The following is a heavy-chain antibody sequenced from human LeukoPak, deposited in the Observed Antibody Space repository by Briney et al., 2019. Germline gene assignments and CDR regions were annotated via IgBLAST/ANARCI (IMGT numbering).Heavy chain of an antibody. CDR1: GFTFSSYW. CDR3: AKDIPKRAAGLGFDY. Sequence: GGSLRLSCAASGFTFSSYWMTWVRQAPGKGLEWVATIMQDGSAKYYVDSVKGRFTISRDNAKNSLYLQMNSLRAEDTALYYCAKDIPKRAAGLGFDYWGQGTLVTVSS. CDR2: IMQDGSAK. D-gene: IGHD3-16*01. V-gene: IGHV3-7*03. J-gene: IGHJ4*02.